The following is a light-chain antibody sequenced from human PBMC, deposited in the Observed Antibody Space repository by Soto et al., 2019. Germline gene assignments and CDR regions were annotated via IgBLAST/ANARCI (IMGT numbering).Light chain of an antibody. J-gene: IGKJ2*01. CDR2: GAS. V-gene: IGKV3-15*01. CDR3: QQGHNWPLT. Sequence: EIVMTQSPATLSLSPGERAALSCRASQSINSELAWYQQKHGQPPRLLIYGASTRATGVPARFTGSESGSEFTRTISGLQSEDFAVYYCQQGHNWPLTFGQGTRLEI. CDR1: QSINSE.